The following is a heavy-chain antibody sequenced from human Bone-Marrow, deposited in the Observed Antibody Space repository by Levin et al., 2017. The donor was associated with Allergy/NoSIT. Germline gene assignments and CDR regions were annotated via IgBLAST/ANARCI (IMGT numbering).Heavy chain of an antibody. D-gene: IGHD3-10*01. J-gene: IGHJ4*02. V-gene: IGHV3-23*01. CDR2: ITNSGIYT. CDR1: GSTFSTYA. CDR3: VKDVVDRGAQF. Sequence: GGSLRLSCAASGSTFSTYALTWVRQAPGKGLEYVSSITNSGIYTYYADSVKGRFTISRDNSKNTLYLQMNSLRVEDTAVYYCVKDVVDRGAQFWGQGTLVTVSS.